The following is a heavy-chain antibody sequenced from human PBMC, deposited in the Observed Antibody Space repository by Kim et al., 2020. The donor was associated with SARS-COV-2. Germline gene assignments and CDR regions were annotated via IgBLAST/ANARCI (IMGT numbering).Heavy chain of an antibody. CDR1: GDSVSSTTAA. CDR2: TYYRSKWYN. CDR3: ARGTYAHFDY. J-gene: IGHJ4*02. D-gene: IGHD3-10*01. Sequence: SQTLSLTCAISGDSVSSTTAAWSWIRQSPSRGLEWLGRTYYRSKWYNDYAVSVKGLITINPDTSKNHFSLQLNSVTPEDTAVYYCARGTYAHFDYWGQGSLVTVSS. V-gene: IGHV6-1*01.